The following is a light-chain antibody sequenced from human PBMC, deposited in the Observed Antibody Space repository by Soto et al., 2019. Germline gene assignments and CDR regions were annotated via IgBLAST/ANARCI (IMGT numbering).Light chain of an antibody. CDR1: QSVSSSY. CDR2: GAY. CDR3: QKYGSSPLYT. V-gene: IGKV3-20*01. Sequence: EIVLTQSPGTLSLSPGERATLSYRASQSVSSSYIAWYQQKPGQAPRLLIYGAYTRATGIPDRFSGSGSGADFTLTISRLEPEDFAVYYCQKYGSSPLYTFGQGTMLE. J-gene: IGKJ2*01.